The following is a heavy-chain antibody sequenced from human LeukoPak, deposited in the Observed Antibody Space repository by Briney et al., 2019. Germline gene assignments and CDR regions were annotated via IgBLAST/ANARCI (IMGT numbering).Heavy chain of an antibody. D-gene: IGHD3-10*01. CDR1: GFSLSTSGMR. Sequence: SGPALVKPTQTLTLTCTFSGFSLSTSGMRVSWIRQPPGKALEWLARIDWDDDKFYSTSLKTRLTISKDTSKNQVVLTMTNMDPVDTATYYCARSTYYCGSGSYRPFDYWGQGTLVTVSS. CDR3: ARSTYYCGSGSYRPFDY. CDR2: IDWDDDK. V-gene: IGHV2-70*04. J-gene: IGHJ4*02.